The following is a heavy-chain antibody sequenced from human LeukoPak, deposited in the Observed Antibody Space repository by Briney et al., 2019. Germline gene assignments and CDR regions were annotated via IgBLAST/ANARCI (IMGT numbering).Heavy chain of an antibody. Sequence: SETLSLTCTVSGGSISSYYWSGIRQPAGKGLEWIGRIYTSGSTNYNPSLKSRVTMSVDTSKNQFSLKLSSVTAADTAVYYCARILPGFDNYYYYMDVWGKGTTVTISS. J-gene: IGHJ6*03. D-gene: IGHD3-9*01. CDR2: IYTSGST. CDR1: GGSISSYY. V-gene: IGHV4-4*07. CDR3: ARILPGFDNYYYYMDV.